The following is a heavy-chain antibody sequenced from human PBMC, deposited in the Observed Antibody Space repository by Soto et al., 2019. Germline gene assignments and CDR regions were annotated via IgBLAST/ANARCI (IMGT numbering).Heavy chain of an antibody. CDR3: AKLPLRLYYVDY. CDR2: ISGSSGST. V-gene: IGHV3-23*01. Sequence: EVQLLDSGGGLVQPGGSLRLSCVASGFTFSNYAMVWVRQAPGKGLEGVSTISGSSGSTNYADSVKGRFTISRDNSKNTVFLQMNSLRAEDTAVYYCAKLPLRLYYVDYWGQGTLVTVSS. J-gene: IGHJ4*02. CDR1: GFTFSNYA.